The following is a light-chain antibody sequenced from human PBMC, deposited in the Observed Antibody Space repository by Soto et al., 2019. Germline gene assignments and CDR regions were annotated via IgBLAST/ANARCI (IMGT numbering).Light chain of an antibody. J-gene: IGKJ4*01. CDR2: DAS. CDR1: QGIDNW. V-gene: IGKV1-12*01. CDR3: QQAIHFPLA. Sequence: DIQMTQSPCSVSASVGDSVTITCRASQGIDNWLAWYQQKPGMAPILLISDASNLQSGVPTRFSGSGSGTDFTLTINSLQPEDFATYFCQQAIHFPLAFGGGTKVEI.